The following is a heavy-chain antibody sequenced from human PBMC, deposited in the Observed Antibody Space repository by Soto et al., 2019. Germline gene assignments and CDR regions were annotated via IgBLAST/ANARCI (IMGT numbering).Heavy chain of an antibody. CDR3: ARCRDAFGFDS. J-gene: IGHJ4*02. CDR1: GGFISRGGYY. D-gene: IGHD2-2*01. Sequence: QVQLQESGPGLVEPSQTLSLTCSVSGGFISRGGYYWSWIRQFPGKGLEWIGYIHYRGSTYYNPSLKSRGSISVDMSKNQWSLNLTSVTAADTAVYYCARCRDAFGFDSWGQGALVTVSS. CDR2: IHYRGST. V-gene: IGHV4-31*03.